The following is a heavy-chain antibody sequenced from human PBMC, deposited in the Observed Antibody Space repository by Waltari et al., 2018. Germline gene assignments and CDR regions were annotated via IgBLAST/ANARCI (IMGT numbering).Heavy chain of an antibody. Sequence: EVQLVESGGGLVQPGGSLRLSCAASGFTFSDFSMNWVRQAPGKGLEWVSYSYRTGSTIYYADSVKGRFTISRDNAQNSLYLQMNSLRADDTAVYYCARGYRKAFDIWGQGTMVTVSS. V-gene: IGHV3-48*04. CDR2: SYRTGSTI. CDR3: ARGYRKAFDI. D-gene: IGHD5-12*01. CDR1: GFTFSDFS. J-gene: IGHJ3*02.